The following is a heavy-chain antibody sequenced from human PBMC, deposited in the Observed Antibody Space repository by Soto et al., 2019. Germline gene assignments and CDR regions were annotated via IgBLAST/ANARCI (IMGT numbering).Heavy chain of an antibody. V-gene: IGHV4-30-2*01. Sequence: SETLSLTCAVSGGSISSGGYSWSWIRQPPGKGLEWIGYIYHSGSTYYNPSLKSRVTISVDRSKNQFSLKLSSVTAADTAVYYCARVTAAAGTRWFDPWGQGTLVTVSS. J-gene: IGHJ5*02. CDR3: ARVTAAAGTRWFDP. D-gene: IGHD6-13*01. CDR1: GGSISSGGYS. CDR2: IYHSGST.